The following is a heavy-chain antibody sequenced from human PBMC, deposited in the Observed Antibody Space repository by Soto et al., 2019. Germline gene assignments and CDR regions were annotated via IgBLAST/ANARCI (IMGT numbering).Heavy chain of an antibody. J-gene: IGHJ6*02. CDR3: ARDRHYCSSTSCYLQYGMDV. CDR1: GYTFTSYY. CDR2: INPSGGST. D-gene: IGHD2-2*01. Sequence: ASVTVSCKASGYTFTSYYMHWVRQAPGQGLEWMGIINPSGGSTSYAQKFQGRVTMTRDTSTSTVYMELSSLRSEDTAVYYCARDRHYCSSTSCYLQYGMDVWGQGTTVTVSS. V-gene: IGHV1-46*01.